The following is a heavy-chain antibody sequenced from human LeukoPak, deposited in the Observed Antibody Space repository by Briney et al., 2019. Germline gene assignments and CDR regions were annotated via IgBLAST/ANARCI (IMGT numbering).Heavy chain of an antibody. D-gene: IGHD6-6*01. J-gene: IGHJ6*02. CDR2: MNPNSGNT. CDR3: ARGDEYSSSSVSYYGMDV. CDR1: GYTFTSYD. Sequence: ASVRVSCKASGYTFTSYDINWVRQAPGQGLEWMGWMNPNSGNTDYAQKLQGRVTMTRNTSISTAYMQLSSLRSEDTAVYYCARGDEYSSSSVSYYGMDVWGQGTTVTVSS. V-gene: IGHV1-8*01.